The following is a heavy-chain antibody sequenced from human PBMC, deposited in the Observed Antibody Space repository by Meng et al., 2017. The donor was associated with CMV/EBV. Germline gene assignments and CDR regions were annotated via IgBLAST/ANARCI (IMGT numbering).Heavy chain of an antibody. Sequence: GESLKISCAASGFTFSSYWMSWVRRAPGKGLEWVANIKQDGSEKYYVDSVKGRFTISRDNAKNSLYLQMNSLRAEDTAVYYCASWWDSSGYLHHAFDIWGQGTMVTVSS. CDR2: IKQDGSEK. CDR3: ASWWDSSGYLHHAFDI. V-gene: IGHV3-7*01. J-gene: IGHJ3*02. D-gene: IGHD3-22*01. CDR1: GFTFSSYW.